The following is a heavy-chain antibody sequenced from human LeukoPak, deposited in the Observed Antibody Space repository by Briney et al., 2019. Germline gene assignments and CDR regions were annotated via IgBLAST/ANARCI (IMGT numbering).Heavy chain of an antibody. V-gene: IGHV4-38-2*01. Sequence: PSETLSLTCAVSGYSITGGYYWGWIRQPPGKGLEWIGNIYHSGSTYYNPSLKSRVTILVDTSKNQFSLNLNSVTAADTAVYYCASTYRVGSTGFDPWGQGTLVTVSS. CDR2: IYHSGST. D-gene: IGHD1-26*01. CDR3: ASTYRVGSTGFDP. CDR1: GYSITGGYY. J-gene: IGHJ5*02.